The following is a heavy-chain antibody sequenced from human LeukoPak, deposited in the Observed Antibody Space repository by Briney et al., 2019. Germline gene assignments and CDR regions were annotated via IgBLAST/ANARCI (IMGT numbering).Heavy chain of an antibody. CDR1: GVSLCYYY. J-gene: IGHJ3*02. CDR2: VYNSGST. V-gene: IGHV4-59*08. Sequence: PPETPSLTRTVSGVSLCYYYCSWIWQPPGKGLGWIGYVYNSGSTRYNPSLMCRVTRSLDTSKHQFSLKLNSVTAADTAVYYCARHAYCGGDCFGGAFEIWGQGTTGTVSS. CDR3: ARHAYCGGDCFGGAFEI. D-gene: IGHD2-21*02.